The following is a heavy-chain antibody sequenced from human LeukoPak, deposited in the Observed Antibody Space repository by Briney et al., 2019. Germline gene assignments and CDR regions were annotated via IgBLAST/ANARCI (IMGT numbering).Heavy chain of an antibody. CDR2: IIPIFGTA. J-gene: IGHJ5*02. D-gene: IGHD4-17*01. CDR1: GGTFSSYA. V-gene: IGHV1-69*01. Sequence: ALVKVSCKASGGTFSSYAISWVRQAPGQGLEWMGGIIPIFGTANYAQKFQGRVTITADESTSTAYMELSSLRSEDTAVYYCARVWLRLYGDPIGWFDPWGQGTLVTVSS. CDR3: ARVWLRLYGDPIGWFDP.